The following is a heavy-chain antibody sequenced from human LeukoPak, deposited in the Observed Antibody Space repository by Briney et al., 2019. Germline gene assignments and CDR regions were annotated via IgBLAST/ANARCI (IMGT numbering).Heavy chain of an antibody. J-gene: IGHJ4*02. CDR2: IYYSGST. Sequence: SETLSLTCTVSGGSISSYYWSWIRQPPGKGLEWIGYIYYSGSTNYNPSLKSRVTISVDMSKNQFSLKLSSVTAADTAVYYCARHGPSDWSGSLDYWGQGTLVTVSS. V-gene: IGHV4-59*08. CDR3: ARHGPSDWSGSLDY. D-gene: IGHD3-3*01. CDR1: GGSISSYY.